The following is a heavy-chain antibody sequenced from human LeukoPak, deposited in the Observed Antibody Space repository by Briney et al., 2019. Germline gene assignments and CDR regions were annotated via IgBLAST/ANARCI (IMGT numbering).Heavy chain of an antibody. CDR1: GFSFSTYS. CDR3: AEGGYCSTTTCYVSDTFDI. D-gene: IGHD2-2*01. V-gene: IGHV3-48*01. J-gene: IGHJ3*02. Sequence: GGSLRLSCAASGFSFSTYSMNWVRQAPGKGLEWVSYISSSSSTISYADSVNGRFTISRDNAKNSMFLHMNSLRAEERAVYYCAEGGYCSTTTCYVSDTFDIWGQGTTVTVSS. CDR2: ISSSSSTI.